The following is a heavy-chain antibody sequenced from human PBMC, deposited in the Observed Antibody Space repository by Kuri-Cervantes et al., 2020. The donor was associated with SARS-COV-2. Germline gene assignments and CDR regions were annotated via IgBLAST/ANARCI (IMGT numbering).Heavy chain of an antibody. D-gene: IGHD2-15*01. CDR2: IIPIFGTA. V-gene: IGHV1-69*13. CDR1: GGTFSSYA. J-gene: IGHJ6*02. CDR3: ARDQDMCGGCRRYYYGMDV. Sequence: SVKVSCKASGGTFSSYAISWVRQAPGQGLEWMGGIIPIFGTANYAQKFQGRVTITADESTSTAYMELSSLRSEDTAVYYCARDQDMCGGCRRYYYGMDVWGQGTTVTVSS.